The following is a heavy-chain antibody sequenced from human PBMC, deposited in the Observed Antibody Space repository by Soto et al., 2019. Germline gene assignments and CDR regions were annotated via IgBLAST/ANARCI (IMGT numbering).Heavy chain of an antibody. CDR2: IYPGDSDT. CDR1: GYSFTSYW. J-gene: IGHJ3*02. V-gene: IGHV5-51*01. CDR3: ARPTSAYPNDAFDI. D-gene: IGHD3-22*01. Sequence: GESLKISCKGSGYSFTSYWIGWVRQMPGKGLEWVGIIYPGDSDTRYSPSFQGQVTISADKSIRTAYLQWSSLKASDTAMYFCARPTSAYPNDAFDIWGQGTMVTVSS.